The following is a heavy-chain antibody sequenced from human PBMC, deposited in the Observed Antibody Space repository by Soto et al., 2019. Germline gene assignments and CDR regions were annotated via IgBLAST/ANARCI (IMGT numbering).Heavy chain of an antibody. V-gene: IGHV4-31*03. CDR2: IYYSGST. D-gene: IGHD3-9*01. Sequence: SETLSLTCTVSGGSISSGGYYWSWIRQHPGKGLEWIGYIYYSGSTYYNPSLKSRVTISVDTSKNQFSLKLSSVTAADTAFYYCARGIYDILTGYYRDWFDPWGQGTLVTVSS. CDR1: GGSISSGGYY. J-gene: IGHJ5*02. CDR3: ARGIYDILTGYYRDWFDP.